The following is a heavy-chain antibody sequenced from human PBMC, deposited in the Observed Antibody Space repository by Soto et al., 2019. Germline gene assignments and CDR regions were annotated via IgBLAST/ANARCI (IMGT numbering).Heavy chain of an antibody. D-gene: IGHD1-1*01. CDR1: GFTFSNYA. CDR2: ISSDGNNK. J-gene: IGHJ6*02. CDR3: ARDHQERRYYYYYGMDV. Sequence: QVQLVESGGGVVQPGRSLRLSCAASGFTFSNYAMHWVRQAPGKGLEWVALISSDGNNKYSADSVKGRFTISRDNSKNTLYLQMNSLRPEDTAVYYCARDHQERRYYYYYGMDVWGQGTTVTVSS. V-gene: IGHV3-30-3*01.